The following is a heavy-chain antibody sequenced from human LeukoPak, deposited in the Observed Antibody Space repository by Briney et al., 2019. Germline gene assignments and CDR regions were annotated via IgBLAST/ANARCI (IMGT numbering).Heavy chain of an antibody. CDR3: ARHERKYRGVGAFDI. CDR1: GVSISSYY. Sequence: SETLSLTCTVSGVSISSYYWSWIRQPPGKGLEWIGYIYYSGSTNYNPSLKSRVTISVDTSKNQFSLKLSSVTAADTAVYYCARHERKYRGVGAFDIWGQGTMVTVSS. J-gene: IGHJ3*02. V-gene: IGHV4-59*08. D-gene: IGHD3-10*01. CDR2: IYYSGST.